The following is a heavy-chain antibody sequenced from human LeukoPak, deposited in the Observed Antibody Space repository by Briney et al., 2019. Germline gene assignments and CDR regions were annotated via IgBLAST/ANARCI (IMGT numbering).Heavy chain of an antibody. V-gene: IGHV4-31*03. CDR1: GGSITSGGYS. CDR2: IYYSGTT. CDR3: ARIPRLQYYYYGMDV. D-gene: IGHD2-2*02. Sequence: SSETLSLTCTVSGGSITSGGYSWSWIRQHPGKGLEWIGYIYYSGTTYYKLSLKSRLSISMDTSKNQFSLQLSSVTAADTALYYCARIPRLQYYYYGMDVWGQGTTVTVSS. J-gene: IGHJ6*02.